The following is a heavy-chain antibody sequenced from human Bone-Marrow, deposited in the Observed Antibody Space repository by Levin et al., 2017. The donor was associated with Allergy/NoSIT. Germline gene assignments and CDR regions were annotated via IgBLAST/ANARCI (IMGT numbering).Heavy chain of an antibody. D-gene: IGHD3-3*01. Sequence: GGSLRLSCAASGLTFSDYYMSWIRQAPGKGLEWVSYISSSGSTIYYADSVKGRFTISRDNAKNSLYLQMNSLRAEDTVVYYCASAYGPYYDLWSGYRSPRNGMDVWGQGTTVTVSS. J-gene: IGHJ6*02. CDR3: ASAYGPYYDLWSGYRSPRNGMDV. V-gene: IGHV3-11*01. CDR2: ISSSGSTI. CDR1: GLTFSDYY.